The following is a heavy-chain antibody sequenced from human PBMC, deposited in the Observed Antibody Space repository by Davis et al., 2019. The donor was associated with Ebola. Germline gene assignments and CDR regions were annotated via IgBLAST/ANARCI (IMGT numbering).Heavy chain of an antibody. J-gene: IGHJ6*02. V-gene: IGHV1-18*01. CDR3: ARSDAGLAYGDV. CDR2: INPHNGNT. CDR1: GYTFTSYG. D-gene: IGHD3-10*01. Sequence: AASVKVSCKASGYTFTSYGISWVRQAPGQGLEWMGWINPHNGNTNYAQKLQGRVTMTRDTSISTAYMELSRLSSVTAADAAVYYCARSDAGLAYGDVWGPGTTVTVS.